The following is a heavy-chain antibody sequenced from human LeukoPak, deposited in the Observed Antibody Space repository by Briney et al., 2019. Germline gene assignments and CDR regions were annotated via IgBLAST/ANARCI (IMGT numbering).Heavy chain of an antibody. CDR2: INHSGST. D-gene: IGHD2-8*01. CDR3: ARAYGYFDL. V-gene: IGHV4-34*01. CDR1: GGSFSGYY. Sequence: KPSETLSLTCAVYGGSFSGYYWSWIRQPPGKGLEWIGEINHSGSTNYNPSLKSRVTISVDTSKNQSSLKLSSVTAADTAVYYYARAYGYFDLWGRGTPVTVSS. J-gene: IGHJ2*01.